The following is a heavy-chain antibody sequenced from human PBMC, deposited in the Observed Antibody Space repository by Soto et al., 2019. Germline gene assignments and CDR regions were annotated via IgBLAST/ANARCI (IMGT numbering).Heavy chain of an antibody. D-gene: IGHD6-13*01. CDR3: ARELAAAGENAFDI. J-gene: IGHJ3*02. V-gene: IGHV3-64*01. CDR2: ISSNGGST. Sequence: VQLVESGGGLVQPGGSLRLSCAASGFTFSSYAMHWVRQAPGKGLEYVSAISSNGGSTYYANSVKGRFTISRDNSKNTLYLQMGSLRAEDMAVYYCARELAAAGENAFDIWGQGTMVTVSS. CDR1: GFTFSSYA.